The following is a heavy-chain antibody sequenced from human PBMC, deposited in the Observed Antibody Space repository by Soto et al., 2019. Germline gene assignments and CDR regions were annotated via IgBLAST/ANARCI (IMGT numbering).Heavy chain of an antibody. CDR2: ISNTGRT. CDR3: ARARQYYDCELDP. V-gene: IGHV4-31*01. Sequence: SETLSHTCTVYGDSITTGPYYWTWIRQHPGKGLKRIGYISNTGRTYYKQSLKNQLSKPLDTSENQISLKLTSVTTADTAIYYCARARQYYDCELDPWGQGTLVTVS. D-gene: IGHD3-16*01. CDR1: GDSITTGPYY. J-gene: IGHJ5*02.